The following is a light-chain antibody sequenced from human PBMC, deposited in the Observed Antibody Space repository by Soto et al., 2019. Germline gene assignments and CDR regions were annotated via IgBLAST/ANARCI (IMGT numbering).Light chain of an antibody. Sequence: EIVLTQSPGTLSLSPGERATLSFGASQSVSSSYLAWYQQKPGQAPRLLIYGASTRATGIPARFSGSGSGTEFTLTISSLQSEDFAVYYCQQYNNWPLTFGQGTRLEIK. J-gene: IGKJ5*01. CDR2: GAS. V-gene: IGKV3-15*01. CDR3: QQYNNWPLT. CDR1: QSVSSSY.